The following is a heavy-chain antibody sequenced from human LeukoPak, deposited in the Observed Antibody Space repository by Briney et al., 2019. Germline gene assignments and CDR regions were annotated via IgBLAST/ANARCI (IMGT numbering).Heavy chain of an antibody. CDR1: GGTFRNYA. Sequence: SVKVSCKASGGTFRNYAINWVRRAPGKGLETVGRIILLLGTANNAQKFQGRVTITANESTSTAYMELSSLRSEDTAVYYCARADYYDSSGYTDALDIWGQGTMVTVSS. D-gene: IGHD3-22*01. CDR3: ARADYYDSSGYTDALDI. CDR2: IILLLGTA. V-gene: IGHV1-69*13. J-gene: IGHJ3*02.